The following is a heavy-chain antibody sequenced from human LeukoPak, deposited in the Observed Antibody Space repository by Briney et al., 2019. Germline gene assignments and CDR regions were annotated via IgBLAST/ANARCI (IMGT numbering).Heavy chain of an antibody. CDR3: ARGPAWDVVVAGTTLNWFDP. D-gene: IGHD2-21*01. CDR2: INSDGSST. Sequence: GGSLRLSCAASGFTFSSYWMHWVRQAPGKGLVWVSRINSDGSSTSYADSVKGRFTISRDNAKNTLYLQMNSLRAEDTAVYYCARGPAWDVVVAGTTLNWFDPWGQGTLVTVSS. V-gene: IGHV3-74*01. J-gene: IGHJ5*02. CDR1: GFTFSSYW.